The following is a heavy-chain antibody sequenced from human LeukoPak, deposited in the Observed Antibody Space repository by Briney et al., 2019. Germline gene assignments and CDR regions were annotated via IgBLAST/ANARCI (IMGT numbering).Heavy chain of an antibody. J-gene: IGHJ4*02. CDR3: ARVCIGSSGWYEGSFEDY. Sequence: SETQSLTCAVCGGLFRGYYWRWMREPTGKGLEWLGDNNHSGCNNYNPSLKSRVTISVDPPKNQSSLKMNPVTAADTAVYYCARVCIGSSGWYEGSFEDYWGQGTLVTVSS. D-gene: IGHD6-19*01. V-gene: IGHV4-34*01. CDR2: NNHSGCN. CDR1: GGLFRGYY.